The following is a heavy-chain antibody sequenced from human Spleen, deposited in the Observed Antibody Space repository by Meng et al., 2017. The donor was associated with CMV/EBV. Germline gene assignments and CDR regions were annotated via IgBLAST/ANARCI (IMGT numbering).Heavy chain of an antibody. CDR2: INPNSGGT. J-gene: IGHJ4*02. CDR3: AKASKQQMAPGH. Sequence: ASVKVSCKASGYTFTGYYMHWVRQAPGQGLEWMGWINPNSGGTVYEQKFRGRVTMTRDTSSTTAYMELTELASDDTARYYCAKASKQQMAPGHWGQGTLVTVSS. D-gene: IGHD5-24*01. CDR1: GYTFTGYY. V-gene: IGHV1-2*02.